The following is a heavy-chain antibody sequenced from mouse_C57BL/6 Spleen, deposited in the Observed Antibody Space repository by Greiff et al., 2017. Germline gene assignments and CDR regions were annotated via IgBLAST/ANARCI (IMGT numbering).Heavy chain of an antibody. J-gene: IGHJ2*01. D-gene: IGHD2-1*01. V-gene: IGHV2-3*01. Sequence: VQRVESGPGLVAPSQSLSITCTVSGFSLTSYGVSWVRQPPGKGLEWLGVIRGDGSTNYHSAPITRLSLSKDNSKSQVFFILNSLQTDDTATYYCAKHDYGNYVDYWGQGTTLTVSS. CDR2: IRGDGST. CDR1: GFSLTSYG. CDR3: AKHDYGNYVDY.